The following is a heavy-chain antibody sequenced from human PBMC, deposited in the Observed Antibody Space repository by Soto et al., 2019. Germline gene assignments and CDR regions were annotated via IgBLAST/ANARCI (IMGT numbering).Heavy chain of an antibody. CDR1: DGYIDNYY. V-gene: IGHV4-59*01. J-gene: IGHJ4*02. CDR2: VYYTGKT. CDR3: AKEHGTTVTTFDS. D-gene: IGHD4-17*01. Sequence: TLEPLPLTYTVSDGYIDNYYWSWLRKPPGKELEWIGYVYYTGKTNYNPSLKSRDTLSIDTLKNQFSLSLNSVTGADTAVYYCAKEHGTTVTTFDSWGQGILVTVSS.